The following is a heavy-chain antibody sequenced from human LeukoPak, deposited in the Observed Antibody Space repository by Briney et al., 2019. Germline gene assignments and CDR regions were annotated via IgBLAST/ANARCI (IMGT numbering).Heavy chain of an antibody. J-gene: IGHJ4*02. Sequence: SETLSLTCTVSGGSISSSDFWWGWIRQPPGKGLEWITNFYYNGSPYYNPSLEGRATISVDASKNQFSLKLSSVTAADTAMYYCARRGQSTAWSFDYWGQGTLVTVSS. V-gene: IGHV4-39*01. D-gene: IGHD2-8*02. CDR2: FYYNGSP. CDR1: GGSISSSDFW. CDR3: ARRGQSTAWSFDY.